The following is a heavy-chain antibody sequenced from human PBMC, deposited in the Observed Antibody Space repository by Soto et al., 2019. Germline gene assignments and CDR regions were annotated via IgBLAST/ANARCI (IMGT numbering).Heavy chain of an antibody. D-gene: IGHD3-16*01. CDR1: GFTFSSYS. CDR2: ISSSSSTT. V-gene: IGHV3-48*01. Sequence: TGGFLRLSCAASGFTFSSYSMNWVRQAPGKGLEWVSYISSSSSTTYYADSVKGRFTISRDNSKNTLYLQMNSLRAEDTAVYYCAREGVYYYYGMDVWGQGTTVTVSS. J-gene: IGHJ6*02. CDR3: AREGVYYYYGMDV.